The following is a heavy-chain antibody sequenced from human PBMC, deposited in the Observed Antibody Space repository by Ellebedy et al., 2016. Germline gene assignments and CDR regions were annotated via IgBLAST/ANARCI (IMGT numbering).Heavy chain of an antibody. CDR1: GFTFSDYY. CDR3: ARDGRSYYDILTGCFDY. V-gene: IGHV3-11*05. J-gene: IGHJ4*02. Sequence: GESLKISXAASGFTFSDYYMSWIRQAPGKGLEWVSYISSSSSYTNYADSVKGRFTISRDNAKNSLYLQMNSLRAEDTAVYYCARDGRSYYDILTGCFDYWGQGTLVTVSS. CDR2: ISSSSSYT. D-gene: IGHD3-9*01.